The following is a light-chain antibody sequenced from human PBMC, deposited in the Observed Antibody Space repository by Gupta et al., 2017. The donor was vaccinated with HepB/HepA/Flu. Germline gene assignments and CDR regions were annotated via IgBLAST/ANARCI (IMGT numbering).Light chain of an antibody. Sequence: EIVLPQSPGTLSLSPGHRVSLSCRASQTVRYRYLAWYQQKPGQTPSLLIYGASNMATGVPDRFIGSGSGTDFTLTISRREPEDFAVYYCQQYDNSPFSFGQGTKLEIK. CDR2: GAS. V-gene: IGKV3-20*01. J-gene: IGKJ2*01. CDR3: QQYDNSPFS. CDR1: QTVRYRY.